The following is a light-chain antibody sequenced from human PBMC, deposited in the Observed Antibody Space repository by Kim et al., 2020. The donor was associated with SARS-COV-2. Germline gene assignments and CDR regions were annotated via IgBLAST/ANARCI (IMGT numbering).Light chain of an antibody. Sequence: SYELTQPPSVSVSPGQTANITCSGYKVGNKYASWYQQRAGQSPLLVIYQDDQRPSGVPERFSGSNSGNTATLTIRGTQAMDEADYYCQAWDRSTAVFGGGTKLTVL. J-gene: IGLJ2*01. CDR3: QAWDRSTAV. CDR2: QDD. V-gene: IGLV3-1*01. CDR1: KVGNKY.